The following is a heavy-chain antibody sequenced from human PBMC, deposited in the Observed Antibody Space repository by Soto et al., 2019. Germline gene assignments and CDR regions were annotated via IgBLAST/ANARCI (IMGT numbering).Heavy chain of an antibody. Sequence: PGGSLRLSCAASGFTFSSFGMHWVRQAPGKGLEWVAIISSDGSNKYYADSVKGRFTISRDNSKNTLFLEMNSLRAEDTAVYYCAKGDPSWNYILDSWGQGALVTVSS. CDR1: GFTFSSFG. J-gene: IGHJ5*01. CDR2: ISSDGSNK. V-gene: IGHV3-30*18. CDR3: AKGDPSWNYILDS. D-gene: IGHD1-7*01.